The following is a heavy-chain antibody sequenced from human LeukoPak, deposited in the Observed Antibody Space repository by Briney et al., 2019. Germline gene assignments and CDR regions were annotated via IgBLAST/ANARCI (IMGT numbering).Heavy chain of an antibody. Sequence: SETLSVSCTVSDDSISDYYRGWIRQPPGKGLEWIGYFYNSGRSTYNPSLKSRVTISVDTSKNQFSLKLSSVTAADTAVYYCARGSPTATTVGEDWGQGTLVTVSS. D-gene: IGHD4-17*01. CDR1: DDSISDYY. CDR3: ARGSPTATTVGED. V-gene: IGHV4-59*08. J-gene: IGHJ4*02. CDR2: FYNSGRS.